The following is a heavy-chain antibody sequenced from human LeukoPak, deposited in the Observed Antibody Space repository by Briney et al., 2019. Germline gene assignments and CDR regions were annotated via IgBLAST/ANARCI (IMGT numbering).Heavy chain of an antibody. V-gene: IGHV1-2*02. CDR2: INPNSGGT. Sequence: ASVKVSCKASGYTFTGYYMHWVRQAPGQGLEWMGWINPNSGGTNYAQKFQGRVTMTRDTSISTAYMELSRLGSDDTAVYYCAREASFIAAEPYYYYGMDVWGQGTTVTVSS. D-gene: IGHD6-6*01. J-gene: IGHJ6*02. CDR1: GYTFTGYY. CDR3: AREASFIAAEPYYYYGMDV.